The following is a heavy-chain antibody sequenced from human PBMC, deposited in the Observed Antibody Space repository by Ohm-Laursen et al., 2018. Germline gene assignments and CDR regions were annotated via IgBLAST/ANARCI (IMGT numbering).Heavy chain of an antibody. CDR3: ARPRDYYDSSGYYYVERWGMDV. V-gene: IGHV4-59*07. CDR1: GGSISSYY. Sequence: SDTLSLTCAVSGGSISSYYWSWIRQPPGKGLEWIGYIYYSGSTNYNPSLKSRVTISVDTSKNQFSLKLSSVTAADTAVYYCARPRDYYDSSGYYYVERWGMDVWGQGTTVTVSS. D-gene: IGHD3-22*01. CDR2: IYYSGST. J-gene: IGHJ6*02.